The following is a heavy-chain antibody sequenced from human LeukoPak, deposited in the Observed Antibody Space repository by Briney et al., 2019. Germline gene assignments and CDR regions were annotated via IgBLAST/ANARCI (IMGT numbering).Heavy chain of an antibody. J-gene: IGHJ3*02. CDR2: ISSSGSII. CDR3: ARRFCSTSSCDAFDI. V-gene: IGHV3-11*04. Sequence: GGSLRLSCAASGFTLSDYYMSWIRQAPGKGLEWVSYISSSGSIIYYADSVKGRLTISRDNAKNSLYLQMNSLRAEDTAVYYCARRFCSTSSCDAFDIWGQGTMVTVSS. CDR1: GFTLSDYY. D-gene: IGHD2-2*01.